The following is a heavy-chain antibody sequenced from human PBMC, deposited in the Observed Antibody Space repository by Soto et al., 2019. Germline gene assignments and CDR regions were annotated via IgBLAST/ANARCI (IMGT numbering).Heavy chain of an antibody. CDR1: GYSFTRYW. V-gene: IGHV5-51*01. J-gene: IGHJ4*02. CDR3: ARGYCSGGSCYSRLYFDH. Sequence: PGESLKISCKGSGYSFTRYWIGRVRQMPGKGLEWMGIIYPGDSDTRYSPSFQGQVTISADKTISTAYLQWTSLKAPDTAMYYCARGYCSGGSCYSRLYFDHWGRGTLGTVCS. D-gene: IGHD2-15*01. CDR2: IYPGDSDT.